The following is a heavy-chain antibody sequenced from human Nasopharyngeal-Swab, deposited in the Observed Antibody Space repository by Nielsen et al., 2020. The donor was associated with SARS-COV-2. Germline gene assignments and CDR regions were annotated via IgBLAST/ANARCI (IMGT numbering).Heavy chain of an antibody. D-gene: IGHD5-18*01. J-gene: IGHJ3*02. V-gene: IGHV3-48*04. CDR1: GFTFGSYT. CDR2: ISSSGSIA. CDR3: VRDGALIQLWLLPHALDI. Sequence: GGSLRLSCEASGFTFGSYTMNWVRQAPGKGLEWVSYISSSGSIAYYADSVQGRFNISRDNANNSLYLQMNSLRADDTAVYYCVRDGALIQLWLLPHALDIWGQGTLVTVSS.